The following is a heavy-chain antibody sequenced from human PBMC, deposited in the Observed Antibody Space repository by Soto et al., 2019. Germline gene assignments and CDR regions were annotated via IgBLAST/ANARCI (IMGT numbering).Heavy chain of an antibody. Sequence: GGSLRLSCAASGFTVSSNYMSWVRQAPGKGLEWVSVIGTAGDTYYPGSVKGRFTISRENAKNSLYLQMNSLRAGDTAVYYCARVNWNYDAFDIWGQGTMVTVSS. V-gene: IGHV3-13*01. CDR1: GFTVSSNY. CDR2: IGTAGDT. D-gene: IGHD1-7*01. J-gene: IGHJ3*02. CDR3: ARVNWNYDAFDI.